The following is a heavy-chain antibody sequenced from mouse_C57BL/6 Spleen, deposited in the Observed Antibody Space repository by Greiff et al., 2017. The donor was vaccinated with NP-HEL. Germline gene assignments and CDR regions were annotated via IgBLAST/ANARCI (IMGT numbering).Heavy chain of an antibody. CDR1: GFTFSDYG. Sequence: EVQRVESGGGLVKPGGSLKLSCAASGFTFSDYGMHWVRQAPEKGLEWVAYISSGSSTIYYADTVKGRFTISRDNAKNTLFLQMTSLRSEDTAMYYCARDHYSNYGYAMDYWGQGTSVTVSS. CDR2: ISSGSSTI. V-gene: IGHV5-17*01. D-gene: IGHD2-5*01. CDR3: ARDHYSNYGYAMDY. J-gene: IGHJ4*01.